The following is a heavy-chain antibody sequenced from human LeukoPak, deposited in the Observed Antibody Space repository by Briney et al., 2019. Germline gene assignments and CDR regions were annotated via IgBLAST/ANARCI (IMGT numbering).Heavy chain of an antibody. CDR2: ISSRSTYI. CDR3: ARGGTGAFDY. Sequence: GGSLRLARTASGFSFRDYYMSWIRQAPGKGLEGISYISSRSTYISDADSVKGRFTISRDNAKNLLFLQMNSLRVEDTALYYCARGGTGAFDYWGQGILVTVSS. V-gene: IGHV3-11*06. D-gene: IGHD2-8*02. J-gene: IGHJ4*02. CDR1: GFSFRDYY.